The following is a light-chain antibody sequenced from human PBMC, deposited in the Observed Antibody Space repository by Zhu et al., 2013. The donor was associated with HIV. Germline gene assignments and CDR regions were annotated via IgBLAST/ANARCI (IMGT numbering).Light chain of an antibody. CDR3: CSYAHSSTVI. CDR1: SSDLGTYNY. CDR2: EDN. V-gene: IGLV2-23*01. J-gene: IGLJ2*01. Sequence: QSALTQPASVSGSPGQSITISCTGTSSDLGTYNYVSWYQQHPGKAPRLMIYEDNQRPSGVSNRFSGSKSGNTASLTISGLQAEDGADYYCCSYAHSSTVIFGGGTKLTVL.